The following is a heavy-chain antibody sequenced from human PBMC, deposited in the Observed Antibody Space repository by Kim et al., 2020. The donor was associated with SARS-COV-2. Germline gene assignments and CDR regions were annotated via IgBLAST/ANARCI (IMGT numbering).Heavy chain of an antibody. J-gene: IGHJ4*02. V-gene: IGHV3-33*01. D-gene: IGHD3-10*01. CDR2: IWYDGSNK. CDR3: ARASGFGVWYYFDY. CDR1: GFTFSSYG. Sequence: GGSLRLSCAASGFTFSSYGMHWVRQAPGKGLEWVAVIWYDGSNKYYADSVKGRFTISRDNSKNTLYLQMNSLRAEDTAVYYCARASGFGVWYYFDYWGQGTLVTVST.